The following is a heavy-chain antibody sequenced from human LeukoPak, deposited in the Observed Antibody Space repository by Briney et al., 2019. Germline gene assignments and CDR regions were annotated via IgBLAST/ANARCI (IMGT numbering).Heavy chain of an antibody. CDR2: FDPEDGET. D-gene: IGHD6-19*01. V-gene: IGHV1-24*01. J-gene: IGHJ4*02. Sequence: ASVKVSCKVSGYTLTELSMHWLRQAPGKGLEWMGGFDPEDGETIYAQEFQGRVTMTEDTSTDTAYMELSSLRSEDTAVYYCATFPLIAVASSSLDYWGQGTLVTVSS. CDR3: ATFPLIAVASSSLDY. CDR1: GYTLTELS.